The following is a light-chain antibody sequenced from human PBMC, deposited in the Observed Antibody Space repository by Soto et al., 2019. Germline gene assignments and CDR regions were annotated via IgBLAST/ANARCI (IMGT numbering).Light chain of an antibody. Sequence: QSALTQPASVSGSPGQSITISCTGTSSDVGAYNYVSWYQQHPGKAPKLMICDVSDRPSGVSTRFSGSKSGNTASLTISGLQAEDEADYYCGSYTSGSTPWVFGTGTKVTV. CDR1: SSDVGAYNY. CDR2: DVS. J-gene: IGLJ1*01. CDR3: GSYTSGSTPWV. V-gene: IGLV2-14*01.